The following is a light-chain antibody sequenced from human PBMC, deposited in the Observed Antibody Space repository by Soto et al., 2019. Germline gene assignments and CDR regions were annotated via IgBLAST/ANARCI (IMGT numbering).Light chain of an antibody. V-gene: IGLV2-14*01. CDR2: EVS. CDR1: SSDVGRNNY. Sequence: QSALTQPASVSGSPGQSITISCTGTSSDVGRNNYVSWYQQHPGKAPKLMIYEVSNRPSGVSNRFSGSKSGNTASLTISGLQAEDEADYYCSSYTSNSTRVFGGGTKLTVL. CDR3: SSYTSNSTRV. J-gene: IGLJ3*02.